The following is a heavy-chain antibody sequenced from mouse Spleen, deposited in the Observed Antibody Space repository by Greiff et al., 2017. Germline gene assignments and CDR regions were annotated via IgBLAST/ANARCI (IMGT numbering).Heavy chain of an antibody. Sequence: VKLQESGAELVRPGTSVKISCKASGYTFTNYWLGWVKQRPGHGLEWIGDIYPGGGYTNYNEKFKGKATLTADTSSSTAYMQLSSLTSEDSAVYFCASTHYYGSSYYFDYWGQGTTLTVSS. CDR1: GYTFTNYW. J-gene: IGHJ2*01. CDR2: IYPGGGYT. V-gene: IGHV1-63*02. CDR3: ASTHYYGSSYYFDY. D-gene: IGHD1-1*01.